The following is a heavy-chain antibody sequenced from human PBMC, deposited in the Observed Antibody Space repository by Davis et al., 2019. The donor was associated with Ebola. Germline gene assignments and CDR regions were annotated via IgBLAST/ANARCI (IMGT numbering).Heavy chain of an antibody. D-gene: IGHD5-24*01. V-gene: IGHV2-5*02. J-gene: IGHJ5*02. CDR3: AHTFSRWLHRYRNWFDP. CDR1: GFSLSTSGVG. Sequence: SGPTLVKPTQTLTLTCTFSGFSLSTSGVGVGWIRQPPGKALEWLALIYWDDDKRYSPSLKSRLTITKDTSKNQVVLTMTNMDPVDTATYYCAHTFSRWLHRYRNWFDPWGQGTLVTVSS. CDR2: IYWDDDK.